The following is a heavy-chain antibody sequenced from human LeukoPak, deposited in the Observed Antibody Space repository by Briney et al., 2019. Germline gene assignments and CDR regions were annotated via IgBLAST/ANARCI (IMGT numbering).Heavy chain of an antibody. CDR2: IYPGDSDT. CDR3: ARHHCSSTSCYPDI. CDR1: GYSCTSYW. Sequence: GESLKISCKGSGYSCTSYWSGWVRQMPGKGLEWMGIIYPGDSDTSSSPSFQGQVTISADKSISTAYLQSSTLKASDTAMYYCARHHCSSTSCYPDIWGQGTMVTVSS. J-gene: IGHJ3*02. V-gene: IGHV5-51*01. D-gene: IGHD2-2*01.